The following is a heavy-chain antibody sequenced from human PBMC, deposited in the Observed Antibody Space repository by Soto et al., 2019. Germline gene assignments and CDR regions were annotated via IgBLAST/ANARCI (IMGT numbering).Heavy chain of an antibody. J-gene: IGHJ3*02. CDR2: VNPSSGST. CDR1: GYSFTTYN. CDR3: ARWPPDAFHI. V-gene: IGHV1-46*01. Sequence: QVQLVQSGAEVKKPGASVKVSCKASGYSFTTYNIHWVRQAPGQGLEWMGVVNPSSGSTSYAQKCQSGVTMAXDTSTSTVYMELSSLKSEDAAVYYCARWPPDAFHIWGQGTMVTVSS.